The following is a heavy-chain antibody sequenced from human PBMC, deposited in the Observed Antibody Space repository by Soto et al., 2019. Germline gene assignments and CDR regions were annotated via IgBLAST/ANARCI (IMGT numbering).Heavy chain of an antibody. CDR2: IYHSGST. Sequence: SETLSLTCAVSGGSISSSNWWSWVRQPPGKGLEWIGEIYHSGSTNYNPSLKSRVTISVDKSKNQFSLKLSSVTAADTAVYYCARVHYYDSSGCYFDYWGQGTLVTVSS. D-gene: IGHD3-22*01. CDR3: ARVHYYDSSGCYFDY. V-gene: IGHV4-4*02. CDR1: GGSISSSNW. J-gene: IGHJ4*02.